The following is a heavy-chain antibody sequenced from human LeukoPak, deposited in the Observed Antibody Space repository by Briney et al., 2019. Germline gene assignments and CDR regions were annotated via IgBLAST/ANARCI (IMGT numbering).Heavy chain of an antibody. CDR2: INHSGST. V-gene: IGHV4-34*01. D-gene: IGHD1-1*01. Sequence: SETLSLTCAVYGGSFSGYYWSWIRQPPGKGLEWIGEINHSGSTYYNPSLKSRVTISVDTSKNQFSLKLSSVTAADTAVYYCARVSVQLDVFYYYYYMDVWGKGTTVTISS. J-gene: IGHJ6*03. CDR1: GGSFSGYY. CDR3: ARVSVQLDVFYYYYYMDV.